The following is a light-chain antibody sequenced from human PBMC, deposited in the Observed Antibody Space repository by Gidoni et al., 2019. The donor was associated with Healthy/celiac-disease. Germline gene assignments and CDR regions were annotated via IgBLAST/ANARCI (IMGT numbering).Light chain of an antibody. Sequence: DIQMTQSPSSLSASVGDRVTITCQASQDISNYLNWYQQKPGKAPKLLIYDASNLETGVPSRFSGSGSGTDFTFTSSSLQPEDIATYYCQQYDNLPFTFXPXTKVDIK. CDR3: QQYDNLPFT. CDR2: DAS. V-gene: IGKV1-33*01. J-gene: IGKJ3*01. CDR1: QDISNY.